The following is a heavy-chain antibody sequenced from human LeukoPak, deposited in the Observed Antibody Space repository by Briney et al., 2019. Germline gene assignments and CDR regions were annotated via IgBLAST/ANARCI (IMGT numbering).Heavy chain of an antibody. J-gene: IGHJ4*02. Sequence: GGSLRLSCAASGFTFSSYAMSWVRQAPGKGLEWVSGISGSGGSTHYADSVKGRFTISRDNSKNTLYVQMNSLRAEDTAVYYCAKDQDTMIAADWGQGTLVTVSS. CDR1: GFTFSSYA. CDR2: ISGSGGST. D-gene: IGHD3-22*01. CDR3: AKDQDTMIAAD. V-gene: IGHV3-23*01.